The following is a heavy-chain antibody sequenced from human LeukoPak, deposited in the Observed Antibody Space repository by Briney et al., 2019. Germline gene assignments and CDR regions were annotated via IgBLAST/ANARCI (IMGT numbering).Heavy chain of an antibody. CDR2: IYYSGST. D-gene: IGHD3-22*01. J-gene: IGHJ4*02. Sequence: SETLSLTCTVSGGSISSYYWSWIRQPPGKGLEWIGYIYYSGSTNYNPSLKSRVTISVDTSKNQFSLKLSPVTAADTAVYYCARGRLTRDYYDSSGYYPWWGQGTLVTVSS. V-gene: IGHV4-59*01. CDR3: ARGRLTRDYYDSSGYYPW. CDR1: GGSISSYY.